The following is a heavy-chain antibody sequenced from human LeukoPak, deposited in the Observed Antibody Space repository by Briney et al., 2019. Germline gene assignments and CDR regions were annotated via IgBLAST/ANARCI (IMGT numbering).Heavy chain of an antibody. CDR1: GGSISSTSYD. CDR2: IDYSGST. V-gene: IGHV4-39*01. D-gene: IGHD3-22*01. CDR3: ARLIGHYYYYYMDV. Sequence: SETLSLTCTVSGGSISSTSYDGGWIRQPPATGLEGIGSIDYSGSTYDNPSLKSRVTISVDTSKNQFSLKLSSVAAADTAVYYCARLIGHYYYYYMDVWGKGTTVTVSS. J-gene: IGHJ6*03.